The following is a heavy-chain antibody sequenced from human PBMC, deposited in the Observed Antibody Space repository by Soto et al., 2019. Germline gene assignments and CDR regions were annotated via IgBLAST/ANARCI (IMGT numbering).Heavy chain of an antibody. V-gene: IGHV4-61*01. J-gene: IGHJ4*02. CDR3: VRSVILSGGSYKGLIRLHYFDT. CDR2: IYYSGST. CDR1: GVSVSSGSYY. D-gene: IGHD3-3*01. Sequence: PSETLSLTCTVSGVSVSSGSYYWSWIRQPPGKGLECVGYIYYSGSTNYNPSLKNRVTLSLDESKNEFSLNMDSVTAADTAIYYCVRSVILSGGSYKGLIRLHYFDTWGPGTLVTVSS.